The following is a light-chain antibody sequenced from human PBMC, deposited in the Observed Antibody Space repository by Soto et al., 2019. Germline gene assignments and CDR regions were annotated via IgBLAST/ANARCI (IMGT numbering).Light chain of an antibody. CDR2: NAS. J-gene: IGKJ1*01. CDR1: QRVSIY. V-gene: IGKV3-11*01. Sequence: EIVLTQSPATLSLSPGDRATLSCRASQRVSIYLAWYQQKPGQSPRLLIYNASNRATGIPARFSGSGSGTDFTLTISSLEPEDFAVYYCQQRHNLPRTFGQGTKVEI. CDR3: QQRHNLPRT.